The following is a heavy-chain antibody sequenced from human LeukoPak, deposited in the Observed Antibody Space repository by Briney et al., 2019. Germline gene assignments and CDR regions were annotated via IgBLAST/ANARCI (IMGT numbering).Heavy chain of an antibody. J-gene: IGHJ2*01. CDR2: NYYSGSH. CDR3: ARVCDYGSGTFDL. D-gene: IGHD3-10*01. CDR1: CVSIGYYY. Sequence: RTSETLSLTCTVSCVSIGYYYWTWIPQPPGHQLRRLGYNYYSGSHTYYPSVRSRITISVDTSKNQLSLKRSSVTAADTAVYDCARVCDYGSGTFDLWGRGTLVTVSS. V-gene: IGHV4-59*01.